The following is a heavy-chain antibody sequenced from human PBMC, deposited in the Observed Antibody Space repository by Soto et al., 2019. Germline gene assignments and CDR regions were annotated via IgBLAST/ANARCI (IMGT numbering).Heavy chain of an antibody. CDR3: AKDLYCSSTSCYRAKASSSSGNGPNYYYYYYMDV. J-gene: IGHJ6*03. CDR1: GFTFSSYA. Sequence: GGSLRLSCAASGFTFSSYAMSWVRQAPGKGLEWVSAISGSGGSTYYADSVKGRFTISRDNSKNTLYLQMNSLRAEDTAVYYCAKDLYCSSTSCYRAKASSSSGNGPNYYYYYYMDVWGKGTTVTVSS. D-gene: IGHD2-2*01. CDR2: ISGSGGST. V-gene: IGHV3-23*01.